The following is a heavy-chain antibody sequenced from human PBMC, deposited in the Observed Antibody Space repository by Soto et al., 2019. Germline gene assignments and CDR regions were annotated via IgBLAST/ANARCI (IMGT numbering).Heavy chain of an antibody. Sequence: SETLSLTCTVSGGSISSGGYYWSWIRQHPGKGLEWIGYIYYSGSTYYNPSLKSRVTISVDTSKNQFSLKLSSVTAADTAVYYCARSGVVVVAAMPYFDYWGQGTLVTVSS. CDR3: ARSGVVVVAAMPYFDY. CDR1: GGSISSGGYY. V-gene: IGHV4-31*03. J-gene: IGHJ4*02. CDR2: IYYSGST. D-gene: IGHD2-15*01.